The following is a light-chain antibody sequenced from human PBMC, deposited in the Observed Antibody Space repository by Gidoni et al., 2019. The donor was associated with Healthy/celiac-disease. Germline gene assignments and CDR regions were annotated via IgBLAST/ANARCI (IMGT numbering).Light chain of an antibody. CDR2: DAS. J-gene: IGKJ3*01. CDR3: QQYDNLPLT. Sequence: DIQMTPSSSSLSASVGDRVTITCQASQDIINYLNWYQQKPGNAPKLLIYDASNLETGVPPRFSGSGSGTDFTFTISSLQPEDIATYYCQQYDNLPLTFGPGTKVDIK. CDR1: QDIINY. V-gene: IGKV1-33*01.